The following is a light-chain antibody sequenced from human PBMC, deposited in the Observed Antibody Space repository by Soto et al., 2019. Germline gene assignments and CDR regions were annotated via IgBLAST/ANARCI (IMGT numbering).Light chain of an antibody. CDR1: SSDVGAYDY. CDR3: SSYTSSSTRV. Sequence: QSVLTQPASVSGSPGQSITISCTGTSSDVGAYDYVSWYQQHPDKAPKLMIYEVSNRPSGVSNRFSGSKSVNTATLTISGAQAEDEADYYCSSYTSSSTRVFGTGTKVTVL. CDR2: EVS. J-gene: IGLJ1*01. V-gene: IGLV2-14*03.